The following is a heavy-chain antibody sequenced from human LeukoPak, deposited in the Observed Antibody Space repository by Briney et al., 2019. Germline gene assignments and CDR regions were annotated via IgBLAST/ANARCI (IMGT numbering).Heavy chain of an antibody. CDR1: GFTFSSYS. CDR3: TRFLNYGANDY. Sequence: LAGGSLRLSCAASGFTFSSYSMNWLRQAPGKGLEWVSYISSSSSSIYYADSVKGRFTISRDNAKNSLYLQMNSLKTEDTAVYYCTRFLNYGANDYWGQGTLVTVSS. J-gene: IGHJ4*02. D-gene: IGHD4-17*01. CDR2: ISSSSSSI. V-gene: IGHV3-48*01.